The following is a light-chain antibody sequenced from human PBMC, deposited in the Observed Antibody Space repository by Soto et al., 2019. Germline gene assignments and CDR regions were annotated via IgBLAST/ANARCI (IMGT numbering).Light chain of an antibody. CDR2: AAS. CDR1: QSISSY. V-gene: IGKV1-39*01. J-gene: IGKJ4*01. CDR3: QQSYSTLRT. Sequence: DIQMTLSPSSLSASLGDRVPITCRASQSISSYLNWYQQKPGKAPKLLIYAASSLQSGVPSRISGSGSGTDFTLTISSLPAEDVASYYCQQSYSTLRTFGGGTKVDIK.